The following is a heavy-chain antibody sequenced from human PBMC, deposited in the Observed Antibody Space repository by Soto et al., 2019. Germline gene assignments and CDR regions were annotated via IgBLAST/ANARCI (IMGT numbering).Heavy chain of an antibody. J-gene: IGHJ5*02. CDR2: VSGGIART. CDR3: AASGAYSFPYMGDWFVP. V-gene: IGHV3-23*01. D-gene: IGHD3-10*01. CDR1: GFAASGFNFKHHS. Sequence: PGGSLRLSCAASGFAASGFNFKHHSMRPIRRAPGERVGSVSAVSGGIARTYYADGVNGRFIVSSDYLKHKLYLKMSNLRADDSAIYFCAASGAYSFPYMGDWFVPWGQGTLVTCSS.